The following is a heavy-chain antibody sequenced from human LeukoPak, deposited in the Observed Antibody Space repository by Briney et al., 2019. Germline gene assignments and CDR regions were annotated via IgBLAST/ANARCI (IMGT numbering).Heavy chain of an antibody. V-gene: IGHV3-48*01. CDR1: GFTFSSYA. Sequence: GGSLRLSCAASGFTFSSYAMNWVRQPPGKGLEWVSYISSSGSDIYYADSVRGRFTISRDNAKNSLYLQMNSLRAEDTALYYCARDRGAVDYWGQGTLVTVSS. D-gene: IGHD4/OR15-4a*01. CDR2: ISSSGSDI. CDR3: ARDRGAVDY. J-gene: IGHJ4*02.